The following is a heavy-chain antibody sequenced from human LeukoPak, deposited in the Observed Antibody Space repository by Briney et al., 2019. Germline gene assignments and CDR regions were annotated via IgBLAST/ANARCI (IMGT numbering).Heavy chain of an antibody. CDR2: ISGSGGST. J-gene: IGHJ4*02. CDR3: AKSIYDYVWGSYRPSYFDY. CDR1: GFTFSSYA. Sequence: HPGGSLRLSCAASGFTFSSYAMSWVRQAPGKGLEWVSAISGSGGSTYYADSVKGRFTISRDNSKNTLYLQMNSLRAEDTAVYYCAKSIYDYVWGSYRPSYFDYWGQGTLVTVSS. V-gene: IGHV3-23*01. D-gene: IGHD3-16*02.